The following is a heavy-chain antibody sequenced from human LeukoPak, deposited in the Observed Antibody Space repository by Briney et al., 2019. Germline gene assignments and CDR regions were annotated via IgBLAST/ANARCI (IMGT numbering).Heavy chain of an antibody. CDR1: GYTFSKYY. CDR3: ARASSGYYPFDY. Sequence: ASVKVSCKTSGYTFSKYYLHWVRQAPGQGLEWMGIINPTDGHTTYAQKFRGRVTMTRDTSTTTVDMELRSLRSEDTAVYYCARASSGYYPFDYWGQGTLVTVSS. V-gene: IGHV1-46*01. CDR2: INPTDGHT. J-gene: IGHJ4*02. D-gene: IGHD3-22*01.